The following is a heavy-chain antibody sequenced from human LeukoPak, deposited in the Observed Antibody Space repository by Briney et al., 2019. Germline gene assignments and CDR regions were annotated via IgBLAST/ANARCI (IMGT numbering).Heavy chain of an antibody. V-gene: IGHV4-39*01. CDR3: ARGDSSGYYSLNYYYGMDV. D-gene: IGHD3-22*01. CDR1: GGSISSSSYY. Sequence: PSETLSLTCTVSGGSISSSSYYWGWIRQPPGKGLEWIGSIYYSGSTYYNPSLKSRVTISVDTSKNQFSLKLSSVTAADTAVYYCARGDSSGYYSLNYYYGMDVWGQGTTVTVSS. J-gene: IGHJ6*02. CDR2: IYYSGST.